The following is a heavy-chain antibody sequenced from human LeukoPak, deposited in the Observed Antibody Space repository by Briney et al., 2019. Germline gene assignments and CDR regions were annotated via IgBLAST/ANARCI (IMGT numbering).Heavy chain of an antibody. CDR2: SNPNSGGT. CDR3: ARELELLSYYYYMDV. V-gene: IGHV1-2*02. J-gene: IGHJ6*03. D-gene: IGHD1-7*01. Sequence: ASVTVSFKASGYTFTVYDMHWVRQAPGQGGEWMGWSNPNSGGTNYAQTFQGRFTMTRDTSISTAYMELRRLRSDDTAVYYCARELELLSYYYYMDVWGKGTTVTVSS. CDR1: GYTFTVYD.